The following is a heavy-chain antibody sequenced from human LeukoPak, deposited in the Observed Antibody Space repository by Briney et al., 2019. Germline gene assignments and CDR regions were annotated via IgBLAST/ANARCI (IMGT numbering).Heavy chain of an antibody. CDR1: GFTFSSYE. CDR3: ARYDYYYYGMDV. V-gene: IGHV3-48*03. J-gene: IGHJ6*02. Sequence: GSLRLSCAASGFTFSSYEMNWVRQAPGKGLEWVSYISSSGSTIYYADSVKGRFTISRDNAKNSLYLQMNSPRAEDTAVYYCARYDYYYYGMDVWGQGTTVTVSS. CDR2: ISSSGSTI.